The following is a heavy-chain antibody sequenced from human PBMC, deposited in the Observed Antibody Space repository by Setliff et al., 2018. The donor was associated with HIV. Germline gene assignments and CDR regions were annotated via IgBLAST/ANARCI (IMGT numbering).Heavy chain of an antibody. CDR3: VTGSAARPFDY. V-gene: IGHV1-24*01. J-gene: IGHJ4*02. CDR2: FDPKDGKT. D-gene: IGHD6-6*01. Sequence: GASVKVSCKVSGYTLTELSRHWVRQAPGKGLEWMGSFDPKDGKTRYAQKFQGGVTMTEDTSTDTAYMELSSLRSEDTAVYYYVTGSAARPFDYWGQGTLVTVSS. CDR1: GYTLTELS.